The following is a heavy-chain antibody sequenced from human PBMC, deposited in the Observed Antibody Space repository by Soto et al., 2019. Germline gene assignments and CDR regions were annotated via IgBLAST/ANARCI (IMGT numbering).Heavy chain of an antibody. CDR2: ISGSGGST. CDR3: AKDQSLFPVNDAFDI. D-gene: IGHD4-17*01. Sequence: GWSLRLSCASSVFTFISYAMSWVRQAPGKGLEWVSAISGSGGSTYYADSVKGRFTISRDNSKNTLYLQMNSLRAEDTAVYYCAKDQSLFPVNDAFDIWGQGTMVTVSS. J-gene: IGHJ3*02. V-gene: IGHV3-23*01. CDR1: VFTFISYA.